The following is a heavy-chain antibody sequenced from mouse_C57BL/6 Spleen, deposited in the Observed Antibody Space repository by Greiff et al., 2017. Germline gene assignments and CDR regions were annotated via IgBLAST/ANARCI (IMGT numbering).Heavy chain of an antibody. CDR1: GYTFPSDG. Sequence: QVQLLQSGAELARPGASVKLSCKASGYTFPSDGISWVKQRTGQGLEWIGEIYPRSGNTYYNEKFKGKATLTADNTFSTAYMERRSLTSEDSAVYFCARLGSNYWYFDVRGTGTTVSVSS. V-gene: IGHV1-81*01. CDR2: IYPRSGNT. D-gene: IGHD1-1*01. CDR3: ARLGSNYWYFDV. J-gene: IGHJ1*03.